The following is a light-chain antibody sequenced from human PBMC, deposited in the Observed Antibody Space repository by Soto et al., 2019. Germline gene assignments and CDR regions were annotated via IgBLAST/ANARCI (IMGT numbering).Light chain of an antibody. V-gene: IGKV3-20*01. CDR3: QQYGSSPPLT. CDR1: QSVSSTF. J-gene: IGKJ4*01. CDR2: GAS. Sequence: EFVLTQSPGTLSLSPGERATLSCRASQSVSSTFLAWYQQKPGQPPRLLIYGASTSGTGIPDRFSGSGSGTEVTLTIIRREPEDFAVYYCQQYGSSPPLTFGGGTKVEIK.